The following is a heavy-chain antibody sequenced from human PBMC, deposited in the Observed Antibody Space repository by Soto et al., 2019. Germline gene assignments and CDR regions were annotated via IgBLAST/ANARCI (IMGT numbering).Heavy chain of an antibody. J-gene: IGHJ5*02. CDR2: IYYSGST. CDR3: ARDVSWNRWGNNWFDP. D-gene: IGHD1-1*01. Sequence: PSETLSLTCTVSGGSISSGGYYWSWIRQHPGKGLEWIGYIYYSGSTYYNPSLKSRVTISVDTSKNQFSLRAEDTAVYYCARDVSWNRWGNNWFDPWGQGTLVTVSS. V-gene: IGHV4-31*03. CDR1: GGSISSGGYY.